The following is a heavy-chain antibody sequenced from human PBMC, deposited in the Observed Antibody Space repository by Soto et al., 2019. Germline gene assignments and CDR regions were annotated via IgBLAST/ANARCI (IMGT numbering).Heavy chain of an antibody. J-gene: IGHJ4*02. CDR2: IYYSGST. CDR1: GGSISSSSYY. CDR3: ASLIAAPHTFDY. Sequence: SETLSLTCTVSGGSISSSSYYWGWIRQPPGKGLEWIGSIYYSGSTYYNPSLKSRVTISVDTSKNQFSLKLSSVTAADTAVYYCASLIAAPHTFDYWGQGTLVTVSS. V-gene: IGHV4-39*01. D-gene: IGHD6-6*01.